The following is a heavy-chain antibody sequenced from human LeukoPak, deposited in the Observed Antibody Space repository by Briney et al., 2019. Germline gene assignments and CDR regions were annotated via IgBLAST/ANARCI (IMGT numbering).Heavy chain of an antibody. J-gene: IGHJ4*02. Sequence: PGGSLRLSCAASGVTFSNYEMNWVRQAPGKGLEWVSYISSSGSTIYADSVKGRFTISRDNAKNSLYLQMNSLRAEDTAVYYCAKDNRWGRGYYSHDYWGQGTLVTVSS. D-gene: IGHD3-22*01. V-gene: IGHV3-48*03. CDR1: GVTFSNYE. CDR3: AKDNRWGRGYYSHDY. CDR2: ISSSGSTI.